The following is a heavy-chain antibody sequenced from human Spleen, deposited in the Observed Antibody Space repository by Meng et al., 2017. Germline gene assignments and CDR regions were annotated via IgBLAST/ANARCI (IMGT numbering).Heavy chain of an antibody. CDR2: IYTTGNT. V-gene: IGHV4-61*02. Sequence: SETLSLTCTVSGGSITSGGFYWTWVRQPAGKGLEWIGRIYTTGNTNYNPSLKSRVTISVDTSKNQFSLKLESMTAADTAVYYCARGGGQWLVHRFSAIDYWGQGMLVTVSS. CDR3: ARGGGQWLVHRFSAIDY. D-gene: IGHD6-19*01. CDR1: GGSITSGGFY. J-gene: IGHJ4*02.